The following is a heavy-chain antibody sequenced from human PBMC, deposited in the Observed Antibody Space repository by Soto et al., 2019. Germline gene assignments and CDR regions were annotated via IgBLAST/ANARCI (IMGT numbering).Heavy chain of an antibody. CDR1: GFTFSSYW. CDR2: INSDGSST. D-gene: IGHD3-3*01. CDR3: ARDLYDFWSGYYTDFDY. V-gene: IGHV3-74*01. Sequence: GGSLRLSCAASGFTFSSYWMHWVRQAPGKGLVWVSRINSDGSSTSYADSVKGRFTISRDNAKNTLYLQMNSLRAEDTAVYYCARDLYDFWSGYYTDFDYWGQGTLVTVSS. J-gene: IGHJ4*02.